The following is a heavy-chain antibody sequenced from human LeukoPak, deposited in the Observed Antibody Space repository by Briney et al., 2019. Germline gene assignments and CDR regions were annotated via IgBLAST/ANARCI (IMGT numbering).Heavy chain of an antibody. D-gene: IGHD3-16*02. CDR2: IHPSTGNP. Sequence: ASVKVSCKASGYTFTNCAMNWVRQAPGQGLEWMGWIHPSTGNPTYAQDFTGRFVFSLDTSVSTTYLQISSLKAEDTAVYYCARAYQRLGELSLPDYWGQGTLVTVSS. CDR1: GYTFTNCA. CDR3: ARAYQRLGELSLPDY. J-gene: IGHJ4*02. V-gene: IGHV7-4-1*02.